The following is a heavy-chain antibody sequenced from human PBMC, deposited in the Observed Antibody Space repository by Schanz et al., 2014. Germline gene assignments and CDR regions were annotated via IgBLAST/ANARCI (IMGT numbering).Heavy chain of an antibody. CDR3: ARRSVSPSGNSYGYVVAWFDP. CDR1: GGSISSSNW. Sequence: QVQLQESGPGLVKPSGTLSLTCAVSGGSISSSNWWSWVRQPPGKGLEWIGEIYHSGSTNYKPSLKSRVPISADKSKNPFSLKLRSVTAADTAVYYCARRSVSPSGNSYGYVVAWFDPWGQGTLVTVSS. CDR2: IYHSGST. V-gene: IGHV4-4*02. J-gene: IGHJ5*02. D-gene: IGHD5-18*01.